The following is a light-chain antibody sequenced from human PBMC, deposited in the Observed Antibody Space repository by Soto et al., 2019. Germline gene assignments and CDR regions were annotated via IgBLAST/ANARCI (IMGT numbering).Light chain of an antibody. CDR3: SSFAVSPVV. J-gene: IGLJ2*01. CDR2: EVT. CDR1: SSDVGYYDY. V-gene: IGLV2-8*01. Sequence: QSALTQPPSASGFPGQSVTISCTGTSSDVGYYDYVSWYQQHPGKAPKLVIYEVTKRPSGVPDRVSASKSGNTASLTVSGLRAEDEADYYCSSFAVSPVVFGGGTKLTVL.